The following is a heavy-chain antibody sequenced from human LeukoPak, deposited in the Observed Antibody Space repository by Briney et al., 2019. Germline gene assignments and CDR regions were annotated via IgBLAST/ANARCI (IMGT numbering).Heavy chain of an antibody. CDR2: ISRSSSYI. CDR1: GFTFTTYW. J-gene: IGHJ4*02. Sequence: PGGSLRLSCAASGFTFTTYWMSWVRQAPGKGLEWVSSISRSSSYIYYADSMKGRFTISRDNANNSLFLQMNSLRAEDTAVYYCAREGSSWSGIDYWGQGTLVTVSS. V-gene: IGHV3-21*01. D-gene: IGHD6-13*01. CDR3: AREGSSWSGIDY.